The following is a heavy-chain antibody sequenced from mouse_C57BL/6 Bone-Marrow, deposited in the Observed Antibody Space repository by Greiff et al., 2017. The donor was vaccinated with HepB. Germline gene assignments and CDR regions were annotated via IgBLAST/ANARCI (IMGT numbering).Heavy chain of an antibody. CDR3: ARGVYDAMDY. CDR1: GYTFTSYW. Sequence: QVQLQQPGAELVMPGASVKLSCKASGYTFTSYWMHWVKQRPGQGLEWIGEIDPSDSYTNYNQKFKGKSTLTVDKSSSTAYMQLSSLTSEDSAVYYGARGVYDAMDYWGQGTSVTVSS. J-gene: IGHJ4*01. V-gene: IGHV1-69*01. CDR2: IDPSDSYT.